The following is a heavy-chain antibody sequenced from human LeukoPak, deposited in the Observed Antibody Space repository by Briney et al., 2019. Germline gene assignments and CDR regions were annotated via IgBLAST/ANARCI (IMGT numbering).Heavy chain of an antibody. CDR3: AREPGYYFDY. J-gene: IGHJ4*02. D-gene: IGHD3-10*01. V-gene: IGHV3-48*01. Sequence: GSLRLSCAVSGFDFSTHSMNWVRQAPGKGLEWLAYISRSSSSIYYRDSVKGRFTISRDNSKNTLYLQMNSLRVEDTAVYYCAREPGYYFDYWGQGTLVTVSS. CDR1: GFDFSTHS. CDR2: ISRSSSSI.